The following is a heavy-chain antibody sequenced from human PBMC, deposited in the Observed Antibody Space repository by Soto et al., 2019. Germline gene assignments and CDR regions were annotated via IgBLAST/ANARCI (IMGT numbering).Heavy chain of an antibody. D-gene: IGHD3-22*01. CDR1: GFTFDNCA. Sequence: EVRWLESGGGLEQPGGSLRLSCITSGFTFDNCAMSWFRQAPGRVLGWVSAISGGGGGKYYADSVKGRFIIARDNSKNTVDLEVNGLRTEDTAVYYCAKDVHYDSSGGLDYWGQGTLVTVSS. V-gene: IGHV3-23*01. CDR2: ISGGGGGK. J-gene: IGHJ4*02. CDR3: AKDVHYDSSGGLDY.